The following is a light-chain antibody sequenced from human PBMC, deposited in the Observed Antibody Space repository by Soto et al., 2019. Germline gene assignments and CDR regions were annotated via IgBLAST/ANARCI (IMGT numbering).Light chain of an antibody. Sequence: QSVLTQPPSVSGAPGQRVTISCTGTNSNIGAGYDVHWYQHLPGTAPKLLIYANNKRPSGVPDRFSGSKSGTSATLGITGLQTGDEADYYCGTWDSSLSAVVFGGGTKLTVL. CDR3: GTWDSSLSAVV. CDR1: NSNIGAGYD. V-gene: IGLV1-40*01. J-gene: IGLJ2*01. CDR2: ANN.